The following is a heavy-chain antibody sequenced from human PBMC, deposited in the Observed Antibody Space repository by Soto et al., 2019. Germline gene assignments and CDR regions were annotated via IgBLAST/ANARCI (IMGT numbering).Heavy chain of an antibody. V-gene: IGHV1-24*01. J-gene: IGHJ6*02. Sequence: ASVKVSCTVSGYTLTELSMHWVRQAPGKGLEWMGGFDPEDGETIYAQKFQGRVTMTEDTSTDTAYMELSSLRSEDTAVYYCATPPVTYYYDSSGPSDGMDVWGHGTTVTVSS. D-gene: IGHD3-22*01. CDR3: ATPPVTYYYDSSGPSDGMDV. CDR1: GYTLTELS. CDR2: FDPEDGET.